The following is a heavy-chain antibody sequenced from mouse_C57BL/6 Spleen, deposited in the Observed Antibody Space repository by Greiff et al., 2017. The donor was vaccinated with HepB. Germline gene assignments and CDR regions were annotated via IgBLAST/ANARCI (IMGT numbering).Heavy chain of an antibody. CDR2: IRLKSDNYAT. CDR1: GFTFSNYW. V-gene: IGHV6-3*01. Sequence: EVKLVESGGGLVQPGGSMKLSCVASGFTFSNYWMNWVRQSPEKGLEWVAQIRLKSDNYATHYAESVKGRFTISRDDSKSSVYLQMNNLRAEDTGIYDCTATTVVYYYAMDYWGQGTSVTVSS. J-gene: IGHJ4*01. D-gene: IGHD1-1*01. CDR3: TATTVVYYYAMDY.